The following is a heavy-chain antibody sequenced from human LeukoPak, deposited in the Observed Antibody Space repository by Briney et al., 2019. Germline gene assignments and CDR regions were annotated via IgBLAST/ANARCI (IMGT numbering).Heavy chain of an antibody. CDR2: INAGNGNT. V-gene: IGHV1-3*01. CDR1: GYTFTSYA. CDR3: ARSENFLWYYYYGMDV. D-gene: IGHD1-7*01. J-gene: IGHJ6*02. Sequence: GASVNVSCTASGYTFTSYAMHWVRQAPGQRLEWMGWINAGNGNTKYSQKFQGRVTITRDTSASTAYMELSSLRSEDTAVYYCARSENFLWYYYYGMDVWGQGTTVTVSS.